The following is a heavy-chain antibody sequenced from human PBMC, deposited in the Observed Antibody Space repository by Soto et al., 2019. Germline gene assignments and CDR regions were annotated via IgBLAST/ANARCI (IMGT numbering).Heavy chain of an antibody. Sequence: GGSLRLSCAASGFTFSSYGMHWVRQAPGKGLEWVAVIWYDGSNKYYADSVKGRFTISRDNSKNTLYLQMNSLRAEDTAVYYCARDLVRGVITAYYYYGMDVWGQGTTVTVSS. CDR2: IWYDGSNK. D-gene: IGHD3-10*01. J-gene: IGHJ6*02. V-gene: IGHV3-33*01. CDR3: ARDLVRGVITAYYYYGMDV. CDR1: GFTFSSYG.